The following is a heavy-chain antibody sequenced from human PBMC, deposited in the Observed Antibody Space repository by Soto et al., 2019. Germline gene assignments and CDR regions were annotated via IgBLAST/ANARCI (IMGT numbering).Heavy chain of an antibody. V-gene: IGHV4-34*01. Sequence: QVQLQQWGAGLLKPSETLSLTCAVYGGSLSGYYWSWIRQPPGKGLEWLGEINHSGSNNYNPSLQSLVTISVDTSKNQFSLQLSSVTAADTPVYYCERGGVITGSLFPYYLDYLGQGTLVTLSS. CDR2: INHSGSN. CDR3: ERGGVITGSLFPYYLDY. J-gene: IGHJ4*02. D-gene: IGHD1-20*01. CDR1: GGSLSGYY.